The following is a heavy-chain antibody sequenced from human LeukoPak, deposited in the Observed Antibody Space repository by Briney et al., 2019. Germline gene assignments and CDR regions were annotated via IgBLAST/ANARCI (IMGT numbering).Heavy chain of an antibody. J-gene: IGHJ3*01. CDR3: ARPIHYGDPTGAFDL. CDR1: GYRFTSYW. Sequence: GESLKISCKGSGYRFTSYWIGWVRQMPGKGLEWMGIIYLGDSDTRYSPSFQGQVTISADKSISTAYLQWSSLKASDTAMYYCARPIHYGDPTGAFDLWGQGTMVTVSS. V-gene: IGHV5-51*01. D-gene: IGHD4-17*01. CDR2: IYLGDSDT.